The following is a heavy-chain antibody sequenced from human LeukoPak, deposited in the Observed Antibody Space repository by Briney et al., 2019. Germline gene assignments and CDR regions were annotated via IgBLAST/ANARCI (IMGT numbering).Heavy chain of an antibody. CDR3: AEDRRHPAATPTGVDY. Sequence: PGGSLRLSCAASGFTFSSYAMSWVRQAPGKGLEWVSAISGSGGSTYYADSVKGRFTISRDNSKNTLYLQMNSLRAEDTAVYYCAEDRRHPAATPTGVDYWGQGTLVTVSS. CDR1: GFTFSSYA. J-gene: IGHJ4*02. D-gene: IGHD2-15*01. V-gene: IGHV3-23*01. CDR2: ISGSGGST.